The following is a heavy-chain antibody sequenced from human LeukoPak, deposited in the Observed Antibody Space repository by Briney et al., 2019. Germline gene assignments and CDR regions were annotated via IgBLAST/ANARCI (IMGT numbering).Heavy chain of an antibody. CDR1: EYTFSGSY. D-gene: IGHD3-10*01. CDR2: IYPNSGDT. CDR3: AKEGGTSGSGRKYFDY. Sequence: ASVKVSCKASEYTFSGSYIHWVRQAPGQGLEWMGWIYPNSGDTRYAQKSQGRVTMTGDTSITTAYMELSRLTSDDTAIYYCAKEGGTSGSGRKYFDYWGPGTLVTVSS. J-gene: IGHJ4*02. V-gene: IGHV1-2*02.